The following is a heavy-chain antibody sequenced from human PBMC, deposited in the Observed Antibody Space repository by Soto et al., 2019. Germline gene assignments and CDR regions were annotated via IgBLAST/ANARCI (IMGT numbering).Heavy chain of an antibody. J-gene: IGHJ6*02. D-gene: IGHD6-13*01. Sequence: SETLSLTCTVSGASISNSNNNWGWIRQPPGKGLEWIGNIYYTGSTYYNPSLKSRVTIYVYMSMTQFSLKLNAVTGADTAVYNCAKTKQDSRWYSLDCWGQGTTVTGSS. CDR1: GASISNSNNN. CDR2: IYYTGST. V-gene: IGHV4-39*01. CDR3: AKTKQDSRWYSLDC.